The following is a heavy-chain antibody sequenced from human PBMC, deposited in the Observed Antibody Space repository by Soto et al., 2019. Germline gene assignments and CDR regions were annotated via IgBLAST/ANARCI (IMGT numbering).Heavy chain of an antibody. V-gene: IGHV3-23*01. Sequence: PGGSLSLSCAASGFHFSSYAMSWVRQAPGKGLEWVSAISGSGGSTYYADSVKGRFTISRDNSKNTLYLQMNSLRAEDTAVYYCAKGLGYCSSTSCPSYGMDVWGQGTTVTVSS. J-gene: IGHJ6*02. CDR2: ISGSGGST. CDR1: GFHFSSYA. CDR3: AKGLGYCSSTSCPSYGMDV. D-gene: IGHD2-2*01.